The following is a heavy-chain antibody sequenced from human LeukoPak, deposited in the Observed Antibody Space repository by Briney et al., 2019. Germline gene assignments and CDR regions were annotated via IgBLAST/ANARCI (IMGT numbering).Heavy chain of an antibody. V-gene: IGHV4-34*01. CDR2: INHSGST. D-gene: IGHD3-3*01. CDR3: ARRRNNFWSGLSP. J-gene: IGHJ4*02. CDR1: GFTFSSYA. Sequence: GSLRLSCAASGFTFSSYAMSWIRQPPGKGLEWIGEINHSGSTNYNPSLKSRVTISIDTSKNQFSLKLSSVTAADTAVYYCARRRNNFWSGLSPWGQGTLVTVSS.